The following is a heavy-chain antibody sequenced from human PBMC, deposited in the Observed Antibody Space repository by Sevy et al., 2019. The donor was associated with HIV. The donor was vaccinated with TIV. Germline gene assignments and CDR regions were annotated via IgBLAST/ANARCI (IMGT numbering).Heavy chain of an antibody. CDR1: GGSINPYY. J-gene: IGHJ3*02. CDR3: ARVGSWYTGSTGNAFDI. D-gene: IGHD1-1*01. V-gene: IGHV4-59*01. Sequence: SETLSLTCTVSGGSINPYYCSWIRQPPGKGLEWIGYIDYSGSTNYNPSLKSRVTISADTSTIQYSLKLSSVTAADTAVYYCARVGSWYTGSTGNAFDIWGQGTMVTVSS. CDR2: IDYSGST.